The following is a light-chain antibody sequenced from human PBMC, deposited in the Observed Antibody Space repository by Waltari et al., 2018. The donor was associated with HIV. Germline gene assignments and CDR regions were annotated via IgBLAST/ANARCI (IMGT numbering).Light chain of an antibody. CDR3: CSYSSSGTVL. Sequence: HSVLTQPASMSGSLGQSITISCLGSSNDVVGFNYVSWYQQSPDKAPRLVIYDVSNRPSGVSGRFSGSKSGSAASLTISGLQPEDEADYYCCSYSSSGTVLFGGGTRLTVL. J-gene: IGLJ2*01. V-gene: IGLV2-14*03. CDR2: DVS. CDR1: SNDVVGFNY.